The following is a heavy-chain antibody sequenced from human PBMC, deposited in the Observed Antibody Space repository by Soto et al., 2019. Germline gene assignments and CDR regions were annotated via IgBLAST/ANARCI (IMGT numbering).Heavy chain of an antibody. CDR2: IKSNSDGGTT. V-gene: IGHV3-15*01. CDR3: TTTGTIDY. D-gene: IGHD1-1*01. J-gene: IGHJ4*02. Sequence: VGSLRLSCAASGFTFSNAWMTWVRQAPGKGLEWVGRIKSNSDGGTTYYAAPVEGRFTISRDDSTNTVYLQMNSLKSEDTAVYYCTTTGTIDYWGQGTLVTVSS. CDR1: GFTFSNAW.